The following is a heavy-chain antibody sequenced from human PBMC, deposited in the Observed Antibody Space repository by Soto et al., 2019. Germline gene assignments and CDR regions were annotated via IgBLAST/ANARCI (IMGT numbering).Heavy chain of an antibody. CDR3: AKCAGGYCSTPICAGNFGYFDL. V-gene: IGHV3-23*01. CDR1: GFTFSSYA. Sequence: GALRLSCAASGFTFSSYAMSWVRQAPGKGLEWVSGISGSGDSTYYADSVKGRFTISRDNSKSTLYLQMNSLRADDTAVYYCAKCAGGYCSTPICAGNFGYFDLWGRGTLVTVSS. CDR2: ISGSGDST. D-gene: IGHD2-2*01. J-gene: IGHJ2*01.